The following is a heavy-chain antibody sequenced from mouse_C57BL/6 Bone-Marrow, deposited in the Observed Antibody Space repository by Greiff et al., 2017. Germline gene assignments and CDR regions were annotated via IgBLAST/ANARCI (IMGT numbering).Heavy chain of an antibody. Sequence: QVQLQQSGPELVKPGASVKISCKASGYAFSSSWMNWVKQRPGQGLEWIGRIYPGDGDTNYNGKFKGKATLTADKSSSTAYMQLSSLTSEDSAVYFCARSDYYGSSSWFAYWGQGTLVTVTA. V-gene: IGHV1-82*01. CDR1: GYAFSSSW. D-gene: IGHD1-1*01. CDR3: ARSDYYGSSSWFAY. J-gene: IGHJ3*01. CDR2: IYPGDGDT.